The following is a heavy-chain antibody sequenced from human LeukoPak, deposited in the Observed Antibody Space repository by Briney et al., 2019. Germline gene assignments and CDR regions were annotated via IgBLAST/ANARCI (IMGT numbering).Heavy chain of an antibody. V-gene: IGHV3-30*02. CDR2: IRYDGSNK. D-gene: IGHD3-3*01. CDR1: GFTFSSYG. Sequence: GGSLRLSWAASGFTFSSYGMHWVRQAPGKGLGWVAFIRYDGSNKYYADSVKGRFTISRDNSKNTLYLQMNSLRAEDTAVYYCAKGAYYDFWSGYPWGQGTLVTVSS. CDR3: AKGAYYDFWSGYP. J-gene: IGHJ5*02.